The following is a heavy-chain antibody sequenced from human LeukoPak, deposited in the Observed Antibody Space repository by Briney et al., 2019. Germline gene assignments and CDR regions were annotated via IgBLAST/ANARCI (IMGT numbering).Heavy chain of an antibody. Sequence: GGSLRLSCAAFGFTVSSKYMSWVRQAPGKGLEWVSVIYSGGSTFYADSVKGRFTISRDNSKNTLHLQIDSLRAEDTAIYYCTRDNPSRAYDYWGQGTLVTVSS. D-gene: IGHD2-2*01. CDR1: GFTVSSKY. CDR3: TRDNPSRAYDY. CDR2: IYSGGST. J-gene: IGHJ4*02. V-gene: IGHV3-66*01.